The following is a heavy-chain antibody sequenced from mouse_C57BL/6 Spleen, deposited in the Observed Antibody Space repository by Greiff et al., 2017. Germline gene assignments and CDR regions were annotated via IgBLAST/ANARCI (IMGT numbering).Heavy chain of an antibody. D-gene: IGHD2-3*01. CDR1: GYTFTSYW. V-gene: IGHV1-74*01. CDR2: IHPSDSDT. Sequence: VQLQQPGADLVKPGASVKVSCTASGYTFTSYWMHWVQQRPGQGLEWIGRIHPSDSDTNYNQKFKGKATLTVDKSTSTAYMQLSTLTSEDSAVYYCAIDGPYAMDYWGQGTSVTVSS. CDR3: AIDGPYAMDY. J-gene: IGHJ4*01.